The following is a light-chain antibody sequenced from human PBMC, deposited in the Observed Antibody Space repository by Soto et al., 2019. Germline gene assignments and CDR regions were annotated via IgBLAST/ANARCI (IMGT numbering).Light chain of an antibody. Sequence: DIQMTQFPSSLSASVGDRVTITCRARQNIINFLNWYQQKPGKAPNLLIYGAYSLQSGDPSRFSGSGSGTDFTLTIANLQPEDFATSFCQQSYSTPYTFGQGTELEI. CDR2: GAY. V-gene: IGKV1-39*01. CDR1: QNIINF. J-gene: IGKJ2*01. CDR3: QQSYSTPYT.